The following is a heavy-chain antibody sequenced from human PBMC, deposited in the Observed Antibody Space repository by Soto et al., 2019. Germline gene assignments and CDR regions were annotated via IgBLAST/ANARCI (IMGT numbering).Heavy chain of an antibody. D-gene: IGHD4-17*01. CDR3: ARDGTTGTANYHYAMDV. V-gene: IGHV3-48*03. CDR2: IHASSISNI. J-gene: IGHJ6*02. Sequence: GGSLRLSCVASGFTLSSYHMDWARQAPGKGLEWISYIHASSISNIYYADSVKGRFTISRDNAKNSLYPQMDSLRAEDTAVYYCARDGTTGTANYHYAMDVWGQGTTVTVSS. CDR1: GFTLSSYH.